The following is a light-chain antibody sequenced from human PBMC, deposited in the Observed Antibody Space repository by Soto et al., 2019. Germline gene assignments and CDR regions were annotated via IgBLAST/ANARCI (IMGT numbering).Light chain of an antibody. CDR1: SSDIGNYNY. J-gene: IGLJ2*01. CDR2: EVS. Sequence: QSVLTQPPSASGSPGQSVTISCTGTSSDIGNYNYVSWYQHHPGKAPKFMMYEVSYRPSGVSDRFSGSKSGNTASLTISGLQAEDEADYYCSSYTSTSTILFGGGTKLTVL. V-gene: IGLV2-14*01. CDR3: SSYTSTSTIL.